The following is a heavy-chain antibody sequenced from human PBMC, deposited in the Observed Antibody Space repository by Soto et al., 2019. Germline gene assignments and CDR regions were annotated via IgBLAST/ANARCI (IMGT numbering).Heavy chain of an antibody. D-gene: IGHD4-17*01. V-gene: IGHV4-61*01. Sequence: SXTLSLTCTVSGGSVSSGSYYWSWIRQPPGKGLEWIGTSSYSGTTYCNPSLKSRVTISVDTSKNQFSLKLSSVTAADTAVYYCARGNDFGDYYFDYWGQGTLVTVSS. CDR2: SSYSGTT. CDR1: GGSVSSGSYY. CDR3: ARGNDFGDYYFDY. J-gene: IGHJ4*02.